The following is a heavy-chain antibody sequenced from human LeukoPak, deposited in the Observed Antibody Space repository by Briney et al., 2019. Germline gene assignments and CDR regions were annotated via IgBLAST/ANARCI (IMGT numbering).Heavy chain of an antibody. D-gene: IGHD6-19*01. CDR2: IGGGGGST. V-gene: IGHV3-23*01. J-gene: IGHJ4*02. CDR3: AKRVAGLDY. Sequence: GGSLRLSCAPPGFTFSTYPISSVRQAPGKGLEWVSAIGGGGGSTYYADSVKGRFTISRDNSKNTLYLQMNGLRAEDTAVYYCAKRVAGLDYWGQGTLVSVSS. CDR1: GFTFSTYP.